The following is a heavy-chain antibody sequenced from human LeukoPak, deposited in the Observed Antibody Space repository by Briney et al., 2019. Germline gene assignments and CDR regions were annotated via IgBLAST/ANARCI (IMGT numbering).Heavy chain of an antibody. D-gene: IGHD6-13*01. J-gene: IGHJ4*02. CDR1: GGSISSGGYY. CDR2: IYHSGST. V-gene: IGHV4-30-2*01. Sequence: PSQTLSLTCTVSGGSISSGGYYWSWIRQPPGTGLEWIGYIYHSGSTYYNPSLKSRVTISVDRSKNQFSPKLSSVTAADTAVYYCARSPHTAAALDYRGQGTLVTVSS. CDR3: ARSPHTAAALDY.